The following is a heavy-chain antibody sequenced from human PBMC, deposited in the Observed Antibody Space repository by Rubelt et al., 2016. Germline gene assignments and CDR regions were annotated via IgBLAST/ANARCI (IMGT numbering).Heavy chain of an antibody. V-gene: IGHV4-39*01. CDR2: IYYSGST. CDR1: GGSISSSSYY. Sequence: QVQLQESGPGLVKPSETLSLTCTVSGGSISSSSYYWGWIRQPPGKGLEWIGSIYYSGSTYYNPSLKGAATISVDTSKNQSSMKLSSVTAADTAVYYCARPHNHPDAFDIWGQGTMVTVSS. J-gene: IGHJ3*02. D-gene: IGHD1-14*01. CDR3: ARPHNHPDAFDI.